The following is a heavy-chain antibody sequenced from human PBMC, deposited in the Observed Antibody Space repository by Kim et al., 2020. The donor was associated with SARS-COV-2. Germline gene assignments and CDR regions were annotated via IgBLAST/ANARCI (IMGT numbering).Heavy chain of an antibody. J-gene: IGHJ5*02. CDR2: IGTAGDT. CDR3: ARSYMVRGVRSLPFPFDP. V-gene: IGHV3-13*01. CDR1: GFTFSSYD. D-gene: IGHD3-10*01. Sequence: GGSLRLSCAASGFTFSSYDMHWVRQATGKGLEWVSAIGTAGDTYYPGSVKGRFTISRENAKNSLYLQMNSLRAGDTAVYYCARSYMVRGVRSLPFPFDPWGQGTLVTVSS.